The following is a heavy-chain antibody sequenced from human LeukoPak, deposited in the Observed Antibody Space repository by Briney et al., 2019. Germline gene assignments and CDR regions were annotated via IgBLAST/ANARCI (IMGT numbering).Heavy chain of an antibody. CDR2: INRDGSST. Sequence: VGSLRLSCAASGFTFSNYSMYWVRQAPGKGLVWVSPINRDGSSTDYPDSVKGRFTISIDNARNTLYLQMNSLRAEDTAVYYCARVPYVFDLWGQGTMVTVSS. V-gene: IGHV3-74*01. CDR1: GFTFSNYS. CDR3: ARVPYVFDL. J-gene: IGHJ3*01.